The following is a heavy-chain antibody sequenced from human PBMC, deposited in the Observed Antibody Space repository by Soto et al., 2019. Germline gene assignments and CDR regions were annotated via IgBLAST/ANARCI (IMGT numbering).Heavy chain of an antibody. V-gene: IGHV3-23*01. J-gene: IGHJ4*02. CDR2: ISGSGGST. Sequence: GGSLRLSCAAPGFTFSSYAMSWVRQAPGKGLEWVSAISGSGGSTYCADSVKGRFTISRDNSKNTLYLQMNSLRAEDTAVYYCALGPDSYEPNWGQGTLVTVSS. CDR3: ALGPDSYEPN. CDR1: GFTFSSYA. D-gene: IGHD5-18*01.